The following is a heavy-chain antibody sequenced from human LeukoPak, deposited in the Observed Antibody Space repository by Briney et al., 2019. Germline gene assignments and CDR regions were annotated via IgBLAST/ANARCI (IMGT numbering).Heavy chain of an antibody. CDR2: ISTSTGHT. J-gene: IGHJ4*02. V-gene: IGHV1-18*01. Sequence: ASGKVSCKASGYTFTSFGIGWVRQAPGQRLEWMGWISTSTGHTNYTHRRQGRVSMTTDTSTITVYMEMKSVTSDDSAVYYCARRSGTYSDFDFWGQGTLVTVSS. CDR1: GYTFTSFG. CDR3: ARRSGTYSDFDF. D-gene: IGHD1-26*01.